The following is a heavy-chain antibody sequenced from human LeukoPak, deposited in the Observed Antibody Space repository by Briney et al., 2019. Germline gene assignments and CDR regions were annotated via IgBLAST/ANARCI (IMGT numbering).Heavy chain of an antibody. J-gene: IGHJ3*02. Sequence: GGSLRLSCAASGFTFSSYSMSWVRQAPGKGLEWVSSISSSSSYIYYADSVKGRFTISRDNAKNSLYLQMNSLRAEDTAVYYCAREPGIVVISDAFDIWGQGTMVTVSS. CDR3: AREPGIVVISDAFDI. V-gene: IGHV3-21*01. D-gene: IGHD3-22*01. CDR2: ISSSSSYI. CDR1: GFTFSSYS.